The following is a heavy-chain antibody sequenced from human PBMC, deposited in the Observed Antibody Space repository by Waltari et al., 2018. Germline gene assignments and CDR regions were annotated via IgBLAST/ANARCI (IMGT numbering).Heavy chain of an antibody. D-gene: IGHD3-3*01. CDR2: INHSGST. CDR3: ARGRYFTGRYYDFWSGYFGMDV. V-gene: IGHV4-34*01. J-gene: IGHJ6*02. Sequence: QVQLQQWGAGLLKPSETLSLTCAVYGGSFSGYYWSWIRQPPGKGLEWIGEINHSGSTNYNPSRKSGVTISVDTSKNQFSLKLSSGTAADTAVYYCARGRYFTGRYYDFWSGYFGMDVWGQGTTVTVSS. CDR1: GGSFSGYY.